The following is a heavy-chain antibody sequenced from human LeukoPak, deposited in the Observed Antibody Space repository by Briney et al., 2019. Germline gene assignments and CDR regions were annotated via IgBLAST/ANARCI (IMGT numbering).Heavy chain of an antibody. CDR1: GFTFSSYS. CDR3: AKDGRYYYDSSGYYYFDY. V-gene: IGHV3-23*01. Sequence: GGSLRLSCAASGFTFSSYSMNWVRQAPGKGLEWVSAISGSGGSTYYADSVKGRFTISRDNSKNTLYLQMNSLRAEDTAVYYCAKDGRYYYDSSGYYYFDYWGQGTLVTVSS. D-gene: IGHD3-22*01. J-gene: IGHJ4*02. CDR2: ISGSGGST.